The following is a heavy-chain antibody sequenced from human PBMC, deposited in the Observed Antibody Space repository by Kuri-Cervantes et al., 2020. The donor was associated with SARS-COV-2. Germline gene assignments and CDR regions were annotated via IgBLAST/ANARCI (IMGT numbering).Heavy chain of an antibody. D-gene: IGHD2-15*01. V-gene: IGHV3-7*03. CDR1: GFTFSSYG. Sequence: GESLKIPCAASGFTFSSYGMHWVRQAPGKGLEWVANIKQDGSEKYYVDSVKGRFTISRDNSKNTLYLQMNSLRAEDTAVYYRARVAATWGAYYFDYWGQGTLVTVSS. CDR2: IKQDGSEK. J-gene: IGHJ4*02. CDR3: ARVAATWGAYYFDY.